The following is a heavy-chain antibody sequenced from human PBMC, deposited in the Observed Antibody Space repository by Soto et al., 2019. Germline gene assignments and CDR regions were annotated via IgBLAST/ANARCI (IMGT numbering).Heavy chain of an antibody. J-gene: IGHJ4*02. CDR3: ARRLFLDV. V-gene: IGHV3-11*01. Sequence: PGGSLRLSCSASGFSFGDYYMNWIRKAPGKGLEWVSYISSGGTTISYSDSVKGRFTISRDNAKNSVYLEMNSLKAEDTAVYYCARRLFLDVWGQGTLVTVSS. D-gene: IGHD2-21*01. CDR1: GFSFGDYY. CDR2: ISSGGTTI.